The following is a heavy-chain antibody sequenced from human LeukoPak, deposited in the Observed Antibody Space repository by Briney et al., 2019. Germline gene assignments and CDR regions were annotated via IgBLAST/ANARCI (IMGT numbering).Heavy chain of an antibody. CDR1: GFTVSTNH. V-gene: IGHV3-53*01. CDR3: ARDREVVTAKAQMDV. J-gene: IGHJ6*03. D-gene: IGHD2-21*02. Sequence: RGGTLRLSCAVSGFTVSTNHMSWVRQAPGRALVGVLVIYNDGNTYYTDSVKGRFTISRDNSKNTVFLQMNSLRVEDTAVYYCARDREVVTAKAQMDVWGKGTTVTVSS. CDR2: IYNDGNT.